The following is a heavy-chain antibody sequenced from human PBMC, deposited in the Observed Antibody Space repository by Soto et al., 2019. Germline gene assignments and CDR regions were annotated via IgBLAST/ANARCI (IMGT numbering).Heavy chain of an antibody. J-gene: IGHJ3*02. V-gene: IGHV1-69*13. Sequence: ASVKVSCKASGGTFSSYAISWVRQAPGQGLEWMGGIIPIFGTANYAQKFQGRVTITADESTSTAYMELSSLRSEDTAVYYCARPKYSSSWYFAFDIWGQGTMVTVSS. CDR2: IIPIFGTA. D-gene: IGHD6-13*01. CDR1: GGTFSSYA. CDR3: ARPKYSSSWYFAFDI.